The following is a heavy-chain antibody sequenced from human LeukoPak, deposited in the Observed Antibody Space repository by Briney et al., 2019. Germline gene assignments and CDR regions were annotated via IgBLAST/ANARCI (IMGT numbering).Heavy chain of an antibody. V-gene: IGHV4-39*07. D-gene: IGHD5-12*01. CDR1: GGSISSGDYY. Sequence: PSETLSLTCTVSGGSISSGDYYWNWMRQHPGKGLAWIGNVYYSGNTSYNPSLKSRVTISVDTSKNQFSLKLSSVTAADTAVYYCASRGYSGYEPFDYWGQGTLVTVSS. J-gene: IGHJ4*02. CDR2: VYYSGNT. CDR3: ASRGYSGYEPFDY.